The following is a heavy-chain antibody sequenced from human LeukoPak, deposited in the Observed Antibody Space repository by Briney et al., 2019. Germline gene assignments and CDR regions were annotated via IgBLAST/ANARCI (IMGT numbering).Heavy chain of an antibody. CDR3: ARVGPNWYFDL. V-gene: IGHV3-23*01. Sequence: PAGSLRLSCAASGFTFSGYAMTWVRQAPGKGLEWVSAMSASGGSTFYADSVKGRFTSSRDNSKNPLYPQINSLRAEDTAIYYCARVGPNWYFDLWGRGTLVTVSS. CDR1: GFTFSGYA. CDR2: MSASGGST. J-gene: IGHJ2*01.